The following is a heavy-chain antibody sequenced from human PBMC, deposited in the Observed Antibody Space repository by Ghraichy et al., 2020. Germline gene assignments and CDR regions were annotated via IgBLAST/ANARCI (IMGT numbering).Heavy chain of an antibody. J-gene: IGHJ6*02. D-gene: IGHD3-16*01. CDR1: GDSITSHF. CDR3: ARDMRLGDNDYYNGMDV. V-gene: IGHV4-59*11. Sequence: ETLSLTCTVSGDSITSHFWSWIRQPPGKGLEWIGYFYHTGSRNYNPSLKGRVTMSVDTSKNQFSLKLRSVTAADTAVYYCARDMRLGDNDYYNGMDVWGQGTTVSVSS. CDR2: FYHTGSR.